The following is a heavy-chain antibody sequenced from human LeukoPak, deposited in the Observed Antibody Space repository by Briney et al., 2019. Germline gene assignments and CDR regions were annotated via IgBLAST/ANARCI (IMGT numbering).Heavy chain of an antibody. CDR2: INPNSGGT. Sequence: ASVKDSCKASGYTFTGYYMHWVRQAPGQGLEWMGWINPNSGGTNYAQKFQGRVTMTRDTSISTAYMELSRLRSDDTAVYYCAIGYCSSTSCYSYYYYYMDVWGKGTTVTVSS. CDR1: GYTFTGYY. V-gene: IGHV1-2*02. J-gene: IGHJ6*03. CDR3: AIGYCSSTSCYSYYYYYMDV. D-gene: IGHD2-2*01.